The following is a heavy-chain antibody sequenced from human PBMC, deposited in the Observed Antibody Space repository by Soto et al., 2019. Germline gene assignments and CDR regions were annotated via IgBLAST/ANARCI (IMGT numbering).Heavy chain of an antibody. J-gene: IGHJ6*02. V-gene: IGHV1-69*01. CDR1: GGSFSKYG. CDR2: IIPMFGIG. Sequence: QVRLVQSGAEVKMPGSSVRVSCKASGGSFSKYGISWVRQAPGQGLEWMGGIIPMFGIGNYAEKFLGRVTVTADESRGTSQMELSSLRSEDTAVYFCARGYRENYFSAMEVWGQGTTVSVSS. D-gene: IGHD1-26*01. CDR3: ARGYRENYFSAMEV.